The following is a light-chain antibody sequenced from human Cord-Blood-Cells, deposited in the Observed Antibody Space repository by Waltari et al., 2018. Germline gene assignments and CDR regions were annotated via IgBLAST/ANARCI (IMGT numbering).Light chain of an antibody. J-gene: IGKJ2*01. CDR1: QSVSSN. Sequence: EIVMTQSPATLSVSPGERATLSCRASQSVSSNLAWYQQKPGQAPRLLIYGASTTATGIPARFSVSGSGTEFTLTISSLQSEDFAVYYCQQYNNWPPTYTFGQGTKLEIK. CDR2: GAS. V-gene: IGKV3-15*01. CDR3: QQYNNWPPTYT.